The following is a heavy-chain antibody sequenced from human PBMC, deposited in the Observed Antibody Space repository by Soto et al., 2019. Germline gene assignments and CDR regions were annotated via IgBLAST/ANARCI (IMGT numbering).Heavy chain of an antibody. CDR2: IYYSGIT. CDR1: GGSISSYY. Sequence: QVQLQESGPGLVKPSETLSLTCTVSGGSISSYYWSWIRQPPGKGLEWIGYIYYSGITNYNPSLTSRVTISVDTSKNQCSLKLSSVTAADTAVYYCARDREGVADAFDIWGQGTMVTVSS. J-gene: IGHJ3*02. V-gene: IGHV4-59*01. CDR3: ARDREGVADAFDI. D-gene: IGHD3-3*01.